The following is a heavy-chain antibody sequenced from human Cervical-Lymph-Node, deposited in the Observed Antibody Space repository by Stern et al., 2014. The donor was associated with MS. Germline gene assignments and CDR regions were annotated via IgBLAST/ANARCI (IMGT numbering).Heavy chain of an antibody. Sequence: EVQLVESGGGLVQPGGPLRLSCAASGFTFSSYDMHWVRQATGKGLEWVSAIGTAGDTYYPGSVKGRFTISRENAKNSLYLQMNSLRAGDTAVYYCARGIAAARMDVWGQGTTVTVSS. V-gene: IGHV3-13*01. CDR2: IGTAGDT. D-gene: IGHD6-13*01. CDR1: GFTFSSYD. J-gene: IGHJ6*02. CDR3: ARGIAAARMDV.